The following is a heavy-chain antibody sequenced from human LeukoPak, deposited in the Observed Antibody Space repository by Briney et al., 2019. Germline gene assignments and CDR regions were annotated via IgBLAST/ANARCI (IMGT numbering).Heavy chain of an antibody. V-gene: IGHV4-59*08. CDR2: IYYSGST. CDR1: GGSISSYY. J-gene: IGHJ6*02. D-gene: IGHD1-26*01. Sequence: PSETLSLTCTVSGGSISSYYWSWIRQPPGKGLEWIGYIYYSGSTNYNPSLKSRVTISVDTSKNQFSLKLSSVTAADTAVYYCARHSGLHYYYYGMDVWGQGTTVTVSS. CDR3: ARHSGLHYYYYGMDV.